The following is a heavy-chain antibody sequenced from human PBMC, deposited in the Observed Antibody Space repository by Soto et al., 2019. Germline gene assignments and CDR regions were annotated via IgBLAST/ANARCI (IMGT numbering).Heavy chain of an antibody. CDR1: GFTFSSYA. J-gene: IGHJ4*02. Sequence: GGSLRLSCAASGFTFSSYAMSWVRQAPGKGLEWVSAISGSGGSTYYEDSVKGRFTISRDNSKNTLYLQMNSLRAEDTAVYYCAKASSSWFYFDYWGQGTLVTVSS. V-gene: IGHV3-23*01. CDR3: AKASSSWFYFDY. D-gene: IGHD6-13*01. CDR2: ISGSGGST.